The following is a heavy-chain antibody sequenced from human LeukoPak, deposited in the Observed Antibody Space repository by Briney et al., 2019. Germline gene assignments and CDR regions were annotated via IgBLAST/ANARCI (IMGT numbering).Heavy chain of an antibody. CDR1: GYTFTSYD. Sequence: ASVKVSCKASGYTFTSYDINWVRQAAGQGLDWMGWMDPQSSKVGYAQKFQGRLTTTWDTSISTAYMELSSLTSDDTAVYYCARIPQRVPHNWFNPWGQGTLVTVSS. CDR2: MDPQSSKV. V-gene: IGHV1-8*01. J-gene: IGHJ5*02. D-gene: IGHD2-2*01. CDR3: ARIPQRVPHNWFNP.